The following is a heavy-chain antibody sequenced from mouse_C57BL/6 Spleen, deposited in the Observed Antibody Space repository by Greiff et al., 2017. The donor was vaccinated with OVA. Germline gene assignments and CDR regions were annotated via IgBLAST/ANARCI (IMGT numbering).Heavy chain of an antibody. J-gene: IGHJ3*01. CDR3: ARLHDGYYTWFAY. Sequence: QVQLKQPGAELVMPGASVKLSCKASGYTFTSYWMHWVKQRPGQGLEWIGEIDPSDSYTNYNQKFKGKSTLTVDKSSSTAYMQLSSLTSEDSAVYYCARLHDGYYTWFAYWGQGTLVTVSA. CDR2: IDPSDSYT. D-gene: IGHD2-3*01. V-gene: IGHV1-69*01. CDR1: GYTFTSYW.